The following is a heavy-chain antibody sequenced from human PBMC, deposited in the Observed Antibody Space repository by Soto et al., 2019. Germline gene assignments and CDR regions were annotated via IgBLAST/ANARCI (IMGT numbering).Heavy chain of an antibody. J-gene: IGHJ5*02. V-gene: IGHV1-18*01. CDR3: PRGTTVETGSS. D-gene: IGHD4-17*01. CDR1: GYTFTSYG. Sequence: QVQLVQSGAEVKKPGASVKVSCKASGYTFTSYGISWVRQAPGQGLEWMGWISAYNGNTNYAQKFQGRVTMTTDTSTTTAYVELRSLRSADTAVYYCPRGTTVETGSSWGQGTLVTVSS. CDR2: ISAYNGNT.